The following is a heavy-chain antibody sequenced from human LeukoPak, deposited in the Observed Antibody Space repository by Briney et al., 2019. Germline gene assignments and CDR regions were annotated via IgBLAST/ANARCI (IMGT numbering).Heavy chain of an antibody. CDR1: GYTFTSYA. CDR2: SNAGNGHT. V-gene: IGHV1-3*01. CDR3: ARGSSGWYELLYYYYGVDV. Sequence: ASVTVSCKASGYTFTSYAMYWVRQAPGQRLEWMGWSNAGNGHTKYSKKFQGRVTISRDTSASTAYMELSSLRSEDTAVYYCARGSSGWYELLYYYYGVDVWGQGTTVTVSS. J-gene: IGHJ6*02. D-gene: IGHD6-19*01.